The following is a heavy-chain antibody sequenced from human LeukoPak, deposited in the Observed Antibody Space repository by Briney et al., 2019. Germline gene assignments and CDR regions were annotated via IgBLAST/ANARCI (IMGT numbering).Heavy chain of an antibody. J-gene: IGHJ3*02. Sequence: ASVKVSCKASGYTFTGYYMHWVRQAPGQGLEWMGRINPNSGGTNYAQKFQGRVTMTRDTSISTDYMELSRVRFDDRGVYYCARESVVSGSARDAFDIWGQGRMVSVCS. V-gene: IGHV1-2*05. CDR1: GYTFTGYY. CDR3: ARESVVSGSARDAFDI. CDR2: INPNSGGT. D-gene: IGHD3-10*01.